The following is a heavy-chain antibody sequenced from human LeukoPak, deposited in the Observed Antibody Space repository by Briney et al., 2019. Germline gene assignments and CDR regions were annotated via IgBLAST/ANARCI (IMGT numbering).Heavy chain of an antibody. Sequence: SETLSLTCAVYGGSFSGYYWSWIRQPPGKGLEWIGEINHSGGTNYNPSLKSRVTISVDTSKNQFSLKLSSVTAADTAVYYCARLVVVAATGAYNWFDPWGQGTLVTVSS. CDR2: INHSGGT. J-gene: IGHJ5*02. CDR1: GGSFSGYY. D-gene: IGHD2-15*01. V-gene: IGHV4-34*01. CDR3: ARLVVVAATGAYNWFDP.